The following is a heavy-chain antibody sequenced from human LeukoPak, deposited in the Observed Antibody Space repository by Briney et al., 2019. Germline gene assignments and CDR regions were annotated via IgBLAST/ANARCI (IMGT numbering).Heavy chain of an antibody. CDR1: GFTFSSYA. CDR2: ISGSGGST. J-gene: IGHJ4*02. V-gene: IGHV3-23*01. CDR3: ATPGGSSGYYLNYYFDY. D-gene: IGHD3-22*01. Sequence: GGSLRLSCAASGFTFSSYAMSWVRQAPGKGLEWVSAISGSGGSTYYADSVKGRFTISRDNSKNTLYLQMNSLRAEDTAVYYCATPGGSSGYYLNYYFDYWGQGTLVTVSS.